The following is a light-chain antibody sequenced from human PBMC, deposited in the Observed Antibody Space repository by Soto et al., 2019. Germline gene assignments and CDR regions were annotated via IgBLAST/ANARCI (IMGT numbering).Light chain of an antibody. CDR2: GAS. CDR3: QQYSNWPPWT. CDR1: QSVSSN. J-gene: IGKJ1*01. V-gene: IGKV3-15*01. Sequence: EIVMTQSPATLSVSPGERATLSCRASQSVSSNLAWYQQKPGQTPTLLLYGASTRATGIPDRFSGSGSGTDFTLTISSLESEDFAVYYCQQYSNWPPWTFGQGTKVEIK.